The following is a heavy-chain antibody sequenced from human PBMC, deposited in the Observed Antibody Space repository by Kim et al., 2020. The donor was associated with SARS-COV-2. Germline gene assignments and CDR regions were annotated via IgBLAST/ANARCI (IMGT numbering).Heavy chain of an antibody. V-gene: IGHV4-39*02. D-gene: IGHD1-26*01. CDR3: AGEWVRRRELWYYFYY. J-gene: IGHJ6*03. CDR1: GGSISSSSYY. CDR2: NYDSGSS. Sequence: SETLSLTCTVSGGSISSSSYYWGWIRPPPGKGREWIGSNYDSGSSYYNPSLKSLATISVDTSKNLFSLKLSSGTAADTAVYYCAGEWVRRRELWYYFYY.